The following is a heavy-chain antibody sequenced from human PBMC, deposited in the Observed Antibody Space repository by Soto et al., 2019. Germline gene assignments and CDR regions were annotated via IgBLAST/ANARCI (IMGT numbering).Heavy chain of an antibody. V-gene: IGHV5-10-1*01. D-gene: IGHD3-22*01. CDR1: GYSFTSYW. J-gene: IGHJ3*02. CDR3: ARATSGSSGYYFGAFDI. CDR2: IDPSDSYT. Sequence: GESLKISWKASGYSFTSYWISWVRQMPGKGLEWMGRIDPSDSYTNYSPSFQGHVTISADKSISTAYLQWSSLKASDTAMYYCARATSGSSGYYFGAFDIWGQGTMVTVSS.